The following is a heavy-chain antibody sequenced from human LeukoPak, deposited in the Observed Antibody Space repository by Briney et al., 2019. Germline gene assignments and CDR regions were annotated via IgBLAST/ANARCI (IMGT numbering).Heavy chain of an antibody. D-gene: IGHD5-18*01. CDR2: ISYDGSNK. J-gene: IGHJ4*02. Sequence: GGSLRLSCAASGFTFSSYAMHWVRQAPGKGLEWVAVISYDGSNKYYADSVKGRFTISRDNSKNTLYLQMNSLRAEDTAVYYCARDADTAMAYYFDHWGQGTLVTVSS. CDR1: GFTFSSYA. V-gene: IGHV3-30-3*01. CDR3: ARDADTAMAYYFDH.